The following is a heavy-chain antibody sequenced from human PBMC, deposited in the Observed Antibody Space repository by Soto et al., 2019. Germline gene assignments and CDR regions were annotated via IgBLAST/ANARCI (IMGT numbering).Heavy chain of an antibody. CDR1: GFTFNYYW. CDR2: IQSDGSRT. D-gene: IGHD2-21*02. CDR3: ARGDLGGFDL. J-gene: IGHJ3*01. Sequence: EVQLVESEGGLVQRGGSLRLSRAASGFTFNYYWMHWVRQAPGQGLVWVAHIQSDGSRTTYADSVKGRFTISRDNAKNTMYLQMNSLRAEDTAVYYCARGDLGGFDLWGQGTTVTVSS. V-gene: IGHV3-74*01.